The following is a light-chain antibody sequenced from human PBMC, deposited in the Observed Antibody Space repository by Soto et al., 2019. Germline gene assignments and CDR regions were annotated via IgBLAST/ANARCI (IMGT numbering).Light chain of an antibody. V-gene: IGLV2-14*01. Sequence: QSALTQPASVSGSPGQSITISCTGTSSDVGGYNYVSWYQQHPGKAPKLIIYEVSVRPSGVSNRFSGSKSGNTASLTISGLQTEDEADYYCSSYTSTSTLLFGGGTKLTV. CDR1: SSDVGGYNY. J-gene: IGLJ3*02. CDR2: EVS. CDR3: SSYTSTSTLL.